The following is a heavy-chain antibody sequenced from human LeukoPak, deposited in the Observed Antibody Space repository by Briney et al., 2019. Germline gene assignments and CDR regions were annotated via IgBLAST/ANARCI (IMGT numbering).Heavy chain of an antibody. D-gene: IGHD2-2*02. CDR3: ASRFCSSTSCYTRYFDY. Sequence: PSETLSLTCTVSGYSISSGYYWGWIRQPPGKGLEWIGSIYHSGSTYYNPSLKSRVTISVDTSKNQFSLKLSSVTAADTAVYYCASRFCSSTSCYTRYFDYWGQGTLVTVSS. CDR2: IYHSGST. V-gene: IGHV4-38-2*02. J-gene: IGHJ4*02. CDR1: GYSISSGYY.